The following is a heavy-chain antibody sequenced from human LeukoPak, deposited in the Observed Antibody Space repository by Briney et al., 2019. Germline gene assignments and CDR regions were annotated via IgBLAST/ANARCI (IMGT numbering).Heavy chain of an antibody. Sequence: PSETLSLTCTVSGGSISSYYWSWIRQPPGKGLEWIGYIYYSGSTNYNPSLKSRVTISVDTSKNQFSLKLSSVTAADTAVYYCARAPRVRTYYYDTSGPFYYFDYWGQGTLVTVSS. D-gene: IGHD3-22*01. J-gene: IGHJ4*02. CDR3: ARAPRVRTYYYDTSGPFYYFDY. CDR1: GGSISSYY. CDR2: IYYSGST. V-gene: IGHV4-59*01.